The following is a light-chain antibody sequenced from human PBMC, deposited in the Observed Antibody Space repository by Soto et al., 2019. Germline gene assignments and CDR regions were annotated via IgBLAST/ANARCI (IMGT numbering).Light chain of an antibody. Sequence: IQLNQSPSSLSASVGDRVTITCRASQDISSYLAWYQQKPGKAPKLLIYLASTLHSGVPSSFSGSGSGTDFSLTISSLQPEDAATYYCQSLNRFPHSFGGGTKV. CDR2: LAS. CDR1: QDISSY. J-gene: IGKJ4*01. CDR3: QSLNRFPHS. V-gene: IGKV1-9*01.